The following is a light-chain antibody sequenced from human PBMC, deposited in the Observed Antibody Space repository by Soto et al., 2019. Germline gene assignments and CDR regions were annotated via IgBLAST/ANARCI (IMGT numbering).Light chain of an antibody. Sequence: MKMSHSPATLAASKGDRGTITCRASQSIGYWLAWYQQKPGKAPNLLIYAASSLETGVPSRFSGSGSGTEFTLTISSLQPEDFATYYCQQSNNQPISLGQGTRLEIK. V-gene: IGKV1-5*01. CDR3: QQSNNQPIS. CDR2: AAS. CDR1: QSIGYW. J-gene: IGKJ5*01.